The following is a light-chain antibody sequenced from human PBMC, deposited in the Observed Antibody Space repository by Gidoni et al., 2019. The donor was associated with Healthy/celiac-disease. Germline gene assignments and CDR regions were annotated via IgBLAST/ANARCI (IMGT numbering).Light chain of an antibody. CDR2: WAS. CDR3: QQYYSTPPT. Sequence: DIVMTQSPDSMAVSLSERATINCKSSQSVLSSSNNKNYLAWYQQKPGQPPKLLIYWASTRESGVPYRFSGSGSGTDFTLTISSLQAEDVAVYYCQQYYSTPPTFGQGTKLEIK. J-gene: IGKJ2*01. V-gene: IGKV4-1*01. CDR1: QSVLSSSNNKNY.